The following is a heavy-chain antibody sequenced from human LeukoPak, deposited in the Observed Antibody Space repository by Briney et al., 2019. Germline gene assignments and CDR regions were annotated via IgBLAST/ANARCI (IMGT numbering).Heavy chain of an antibody. J-gene: IGHJ3*02. CDR3: VEETYYYDIRVYVHDAFDI. CDR2: IYYRGGV. Sequence: SETLSLTSTDPVGSICSSYWSWISERPGAGLEWVGYIYYRGGVNYNPHLQSRATISVEKSNNQSSLNLNSLASAHTAVSYFVEETYYYDIRVYVHDAFDIWGQGRTVTVSS. V-gene: IGHV4-59*01. D-gene: IGHD3-22*01. CDR1: VGSICSSY.